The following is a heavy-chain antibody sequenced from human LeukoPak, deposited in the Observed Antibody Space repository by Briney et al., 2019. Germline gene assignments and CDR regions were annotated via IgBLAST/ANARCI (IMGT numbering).Heavy chain of an antibody. Sequence: ASVKVSCKASGYTFTGYYIHWVRQAPGQGLEWMAWINPNSGATNYAQKFQGRVSMTRDTSISTAYMALSRLTSDDTAVYYCARAGDSGNLAWGQGTLVTVSS. CDR1: GYTFTGYY. CDR2: INPNSGAT. J-gene: IGHJ5*02. CDR3: ARAGDSGNLA. D-gene: IGHD1-26*01. V-gene: IGHV1-2*02.